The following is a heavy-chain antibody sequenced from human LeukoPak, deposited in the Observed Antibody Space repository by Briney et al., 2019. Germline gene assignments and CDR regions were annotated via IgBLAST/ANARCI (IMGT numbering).Heavy chain of an antibody. D-gene: IGHD2-2*01. CDR2: IYHSGST. J-gene: IGHJ6*03. Sequence: SETLSLTCTVSGGSISSGGYYWSWIRQPPGKGLEWIGYIYHSGSTYYNPSLKSRVTISVDRSKNQFSLKLSSVTAADTAVYYCAVVPAARGYYYYYMDVXXKGTTVTVSS. CDR1: GGSISSGGYY. CDR3: AVVPAARGYYYYYMDV. V-gene: IGHV4-30-2*01.